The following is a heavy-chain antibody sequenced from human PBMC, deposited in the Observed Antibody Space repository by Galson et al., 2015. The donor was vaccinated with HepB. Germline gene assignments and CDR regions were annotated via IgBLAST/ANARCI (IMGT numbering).Heavy chain of an antibody. V-gene: IGHV5-51*01. CDR3: ARHQHYYGSGSYSGSYYYYGMDV. J-gene: IGHJ6*02. Sequence: QSGAEVKKPGESLKISCKGPGYSFTSYWIGWVRQMPGKGLEWMGIIYPGDSDTRYSPSFQGQVTISADKSISTAYLQWSSLKASDTAMYYCARHQHYYGSGSYSGSYYYYGMDVWGQGTTVTVSS. D-gene: IGHD3-10*01. CDR2: IYPGDSDT. CDR1: GYSFTSYW.